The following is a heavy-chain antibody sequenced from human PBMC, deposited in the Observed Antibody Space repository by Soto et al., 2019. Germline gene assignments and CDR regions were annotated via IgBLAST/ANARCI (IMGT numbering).Heavy chain of an antibody. J-gene: IGHJ4*02. CDR1: GGTFSSYT. CDR2: IIPILGIA. D-gene: IGHD6-13*01. V-gene: IGHV1-69*02. Sequence: QVQLVQSGAGVKKPGSSVKVSCKASGGTFSSYTISWVRQAPGQGLEWMGGIIPILGIANYAQKFQGRVTITTDKSTTTAYMELRSLRFEGTDVYYCACLNPLSSSWFDYWGQGTLVTVSS. CDR3: ACLNPLSSSWFDY.